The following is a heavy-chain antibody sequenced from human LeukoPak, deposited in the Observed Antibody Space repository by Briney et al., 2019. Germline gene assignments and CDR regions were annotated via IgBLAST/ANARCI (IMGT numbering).Heavy chain of an antibody. CDR3: ARRAITFGGVIVDNYFDY. V-gene: IGHV4-38-2*01. D-gene: IGHD3-16*02. CDR2: FSRDAVT. CDR1: GFPITSGSDFY. J-gene: IGHJ4*02. Sequence: SETLSLTCAVSGFPITSGSDFYWGWNRQPPEKGLEWIGHFSRDAVTYYSPSLESRVTISSDTSKNHFSLRLTSVTAADSAVYYCARRAITFGGVIVDNYFDYWGQGILVTVSS.